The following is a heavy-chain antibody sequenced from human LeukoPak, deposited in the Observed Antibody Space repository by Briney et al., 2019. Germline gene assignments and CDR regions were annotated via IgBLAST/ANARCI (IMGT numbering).Heavy chain of an antibody. V-gene: IGHV3-23*01. CDR1: RFTFSSYA. J-gene: IGHJ4*02. Sequence: GGSLRLSCAASRFTFSSYAMNWVRQAPGKGLEWVSAISGSGGSTYSADSVKGRFTISRDNSKNTLYLQMNSLRVEDTAVYFCAKCLLLRSDDYAPFDYWGQGTLVTVSS. CDR3: AKCLLLRSDDYAPFDY. CDR2: ISGSGGST. D-gene: IGHD4-17*01.